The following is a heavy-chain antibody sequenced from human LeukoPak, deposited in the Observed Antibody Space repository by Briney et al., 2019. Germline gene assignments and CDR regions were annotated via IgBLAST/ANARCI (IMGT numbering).Heavy chain of an antibody. J-gene: IGHJ5*02. V-gene: IGHV3-21*01. D-gene: IGHD3-22*01. Sequence: PGGSLRLSCTASEFTFSSYNMNWVRQAPGKGLEWVSSISSSSSYIYYADSVKGRFTISRDNAKNSLYLQMNSLRAEDTAVYYCARDNPSNYYDSSDYPNWFDPWGQGTLVTVSS. CDR2: ISSSSSYI. CDR3: ARDNPSNYYDSSDYPNWFDP. CDR1: EFTFSSYN.